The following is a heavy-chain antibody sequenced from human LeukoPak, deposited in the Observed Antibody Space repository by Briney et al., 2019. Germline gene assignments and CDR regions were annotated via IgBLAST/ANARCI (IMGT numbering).Heavy chain of an antibody. CDR2: IYTGGAT. J-gene: IGHJ4*02. CDR3: ARAVLSGGFDR. V-gene: IGHV3-66*01. Sequence: GGSLRLSCAASGFTVINTYMTWVRQAPGKGLEWVSNIYTGGATYYTDSVKGRFTVSRDSSKSTLFLQMNSLREEDTAVYYCARAVLSGGFDRWGQGALVTVSS. CDR1: GFTVINTY. D-gene: IGHD3-16*01.